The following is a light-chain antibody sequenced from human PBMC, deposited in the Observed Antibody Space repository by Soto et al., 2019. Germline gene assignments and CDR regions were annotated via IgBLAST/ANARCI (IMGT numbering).Light chain of an antibody. J-gene: IGLJ3*02. CDR2: DND. Sequence: HSVLTQPPSLSGTPGQRVTISCSGSSSQIGSNTVSWYQQLPGKAPKLLIYDNDRRPSGVPDRFSGSKSGTSGSLAISDLHSEDEAEYFCAAWHDSRNAWVFGGGTQLTVL. CDR1: SSQIGSNT. CDR3: AAWHDSRNAWV. V-gene: IGLV1-44*01.